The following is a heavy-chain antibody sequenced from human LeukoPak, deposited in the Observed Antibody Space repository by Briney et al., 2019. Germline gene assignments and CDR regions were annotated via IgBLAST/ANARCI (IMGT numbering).Heavy chain of an antibody. CDR3: ARERFAGGYRYLDY. D-gene: IGHD2-8*02. CDR2: IYCTGST. J-gene: IGHJ4*02. V-gene: IGHV4-31*03. CDR1: GGSINSGGYF. Sequence: SETLSLTCTVSGGSINSGGYFWNWIRQHPGRGLEWIGSIYCTGSTSYYPSLKSRLTISIATSKNHFSLRLNSVIAADTAVYYCARERFAGGYRYLDYWGQGTLVTVSS.